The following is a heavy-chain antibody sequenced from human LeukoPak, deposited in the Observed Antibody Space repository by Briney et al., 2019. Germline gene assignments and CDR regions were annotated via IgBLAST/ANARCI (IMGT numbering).Heavy chain of an antibody. CDR3: ARNVGGYCGSSSCYSFDV. J-gene: IGHJ3*01. V-gene: IGHV4-38-2*01. CDR2: ICHSGST. D-gene: IGHD2-2*02. Sequence: SDTLSLTCAVSGYSISSGYYWGWIRQPPGKGLEWIGRICHSGSTYYNPSLKSRVTISVDTYKNQFSLKLSSVTAADTAVYYCARNVGGYCGSSSCYSFDVWGQGTMVTVSS. CDR1: GYSISSGYY.